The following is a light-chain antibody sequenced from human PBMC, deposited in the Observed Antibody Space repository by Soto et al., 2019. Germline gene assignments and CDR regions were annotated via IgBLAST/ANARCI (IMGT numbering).Light chain of an antibody. CDR3: FLYKSSDTRV. CDR2: EVS. CDR1: SSDVGGYNY. J-gene: IGLJ1*01. Sequence: QAALTQPASESGSPGQSITISCTGTSSDVGGYNYVSWYQHHPGKAPKLMIYEVSNRPSGVSNRFSGSKSGNTASLTISGLQAEDEADYYFFLYKSSDTRVFGTGIKVAV. V-gene: IGLV2-14*01.